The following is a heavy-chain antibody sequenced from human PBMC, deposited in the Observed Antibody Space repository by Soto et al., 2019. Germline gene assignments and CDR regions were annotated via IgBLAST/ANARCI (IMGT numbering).Heavy chain of an antibody. CDR2: IIPILGIA. Sequence: QVQLVQSGAEVKKPGSSVKVSCKASGGTFSSYTISWVRQAPGQGLEWMGRIIPILGIANYAQKFQGRVTITADKPTSTAYMELSSLRSEDTAVSYCARGADYGDYAYYGMDVWGQGTTVTVSS. V-gene: IGHV1-69*02. CDR3: ARGADYGDYAYYGMDV. J-gene: IGHJ6*02. D-gene: IGHD4-17*01. CDR1: GGTFSSYT.